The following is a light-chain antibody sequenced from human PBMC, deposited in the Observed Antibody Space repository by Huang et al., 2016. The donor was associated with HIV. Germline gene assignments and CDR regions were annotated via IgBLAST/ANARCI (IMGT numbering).Light chain of an antibody. V-gene: IGKV3-11*01. CDR1: QRVSDF. CDR2: DAS. Sequence: EIVLTQSPATLSLSPGQRVTLSCRASQRVSDFLAWYQQKPGQAPRLLIYDASKRDTGIPARFSGSGAGTDFTLTISSLEPEDFAVYYCQQRSKWPLTFGGGTKVESK. CDR3: QQRSKWPLT. J-gene: IGKJ4*01.